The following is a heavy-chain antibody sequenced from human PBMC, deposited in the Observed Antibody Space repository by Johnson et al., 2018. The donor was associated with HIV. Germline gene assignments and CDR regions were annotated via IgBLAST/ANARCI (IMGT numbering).Heavy chain of an antibody. J-gene: IGHJ3*02. D-gene: IGHD2-15*01. Sequence: VQLVESGGGVVQPGGSLRLSCAASGFTFSNARMSWVRQAPGKGLEWLSYITASGSPIYYADSVRGRFTMSRDNSKNTLYLQMNSLRAEDTAVYYCARECSGGSCYPLDHDAFDIWGQGTMVTVSS. CDR1: GFTFSNAR. V-gene: IGHV3-48*01. CDR2: ITASGSPI. CDR3: ARECSGGSCYPLDHDAFDI.